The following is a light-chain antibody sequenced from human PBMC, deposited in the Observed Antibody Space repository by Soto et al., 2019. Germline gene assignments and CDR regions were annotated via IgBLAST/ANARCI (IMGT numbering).Light chain of an antibody. Sequence: EIVLTQSPATLSLSPGERATLSCRASQSVSINLAWYQQKPGQAPRLLIYDASSRATGIPGRFSGSGSGTDFTLTISNLEPEDFAVYSCQQRNDWPWTFGQGAKVEIK. J-gene: IGKJ1*01. CDR3: QQRNDWPWT. V-gene: IGKV3-11*01. CDR2: DAS. CDR1: QSVSIN.